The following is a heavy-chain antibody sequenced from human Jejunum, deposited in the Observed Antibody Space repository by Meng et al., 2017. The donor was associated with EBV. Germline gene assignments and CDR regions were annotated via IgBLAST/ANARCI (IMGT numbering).Heavy chain of an antibody. D-gene: IGHD1/OR15-1a*01. J-gene: IGHJ5*02. CDR3: AKLTRA. CDR1: GIHLSSSA. Sequence: VELGGAWGCLVPPGGCLALLWATLGIHLSSSAMIWVRQAPGNGLEWVSSIGGSGGATYYADSVKGRFTISRDNSKSTLYLQMNSLRAEDTAVYYCAKLTRAWGQGTLVTVSS. V-gene: IGHV3-23*04. CDR2: IGGSGGAT.